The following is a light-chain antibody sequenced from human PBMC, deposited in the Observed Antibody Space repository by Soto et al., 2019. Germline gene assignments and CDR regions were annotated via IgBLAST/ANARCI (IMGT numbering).Light chain of an antibody. CDR2: EVN. J-gene: IGLJ2*01. CDR1: SSDFGDHKS. V-gene: IGLV2-14*01. Sequence: QSALTQAASVSGSPGQSITISCTGASSDFGDHKSVSWYQHHPGKAPKLIIYEVNYRPSGVSSRFSGSRSGNTASLTISGLQAEDEGHYYCSSSTDTSILFGGGTKLTVL. CDR3: SSSTDTSIL.